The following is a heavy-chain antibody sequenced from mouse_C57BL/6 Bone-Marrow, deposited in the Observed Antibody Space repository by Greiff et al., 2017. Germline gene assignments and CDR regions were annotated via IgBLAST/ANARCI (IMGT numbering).Heavy chain of an antibody. Sequence: EVKLLESGPGMVKPSPSLSLSCTVTGYSITSCYDWHWIRHFPGNRLEWMGYIINSGSTSYNQSLKSRISITLDPSKIHFFLKLNSVTTEDTATYYCARVRSYWYFDVWGTGTTVTVSA. CDR1: GYSITSCYD. CDR2: IINSGST. J-gene: IGHJ1*03. CDR3: ARVRSYWYFDV. V-gene: IGHV3-1*01.